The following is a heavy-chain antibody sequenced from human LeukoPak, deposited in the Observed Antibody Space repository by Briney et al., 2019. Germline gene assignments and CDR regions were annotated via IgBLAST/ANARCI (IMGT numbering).Heavy chain of an antibody. CDR1: GGSISSSSYY. CDR2: IYYSGST. V-gene: IGHV4-39*01. Sequence: SSETLSLTCTVSGGSISSSSYYWGWIRQPLGKGLEWIGSIYYSGSTYYNPSLKSRVTISVDTSKNQFSLKLSSVTAADTAVYYCARQRHGDYDYWGQGTLVTVSS. CDR3: ARQRHGDYDY. D-gene: IGHD4-17*01. J-gene: IGHJ4*02.